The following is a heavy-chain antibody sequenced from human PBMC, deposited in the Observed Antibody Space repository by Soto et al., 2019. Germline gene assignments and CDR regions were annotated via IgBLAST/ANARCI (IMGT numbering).Heavy chain of an antibody. J-gene: IGHJ6*03. V-gene: IGHV5-51*01. CDR3: ARNKEYCSSTSCYGGDYYYYMDV. Sequence: PGESLKISCKGSGYSFTSYWVGWVRQMPGKGLEWMGIIYPGDSDTRYSPSFQGQVTISADKSISTAYLQWSSLKASDTAMYYCARNKEYCSSTSCYGGDYYYYMDVWGKGTTVTVSS. CDR2: IYPGDSDT. D-gene: IGHD2-2*01. CDR1: GYSFTSYW.